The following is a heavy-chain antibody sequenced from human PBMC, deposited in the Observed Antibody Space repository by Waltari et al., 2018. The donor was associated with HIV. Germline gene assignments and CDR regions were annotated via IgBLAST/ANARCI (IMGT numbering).Heavy chain of an antibody. D-gene: IGHD6-6*01. CDR3: ARGGDSSNSGKD. CDR2: IHPSGVT. Sequence: QVQLQQWGAGLLKPSETLSLTCAVYGGSLFDGHYWTWIRQPPVKGLEWIGEIHPSGVTFYNASLNSRVMISADTSRNQFSLTVTSVTAADTAVYYCARGGDSSNSGKDWGQGTLVTISS. CDR1: GGSLFDGHY. V-gene: IGHV4-34*01. J-gene: IGHJ4*02.